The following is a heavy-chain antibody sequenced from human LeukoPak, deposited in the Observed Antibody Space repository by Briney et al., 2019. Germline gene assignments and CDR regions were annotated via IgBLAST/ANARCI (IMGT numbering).Heavy chain of an antibody. V-gene: IGHV4-4*07. J-gene: IGHJ5*02. CDR2: IYTSGST. CDR1: GGSISSYY. D-gene: IGHD1-7*01. CDR3: ARAVWNYGAEWFDP. Sequence: SSETLSLTCTVSGGSISSYYWSWIRQPAGKGLEWIGRIYTSGSTNYNPSLKSRVTMSVDTSKNQFSLKLSSVTAADTAVYYCARAVWNYGAEWFDPWGQGTLVTVSS.